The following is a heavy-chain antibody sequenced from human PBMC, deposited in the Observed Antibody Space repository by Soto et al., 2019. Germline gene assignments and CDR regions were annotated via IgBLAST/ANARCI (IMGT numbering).Heavy chain of an antibody. CDR3: AKDPARILEWLLPFDY. Sequence: GGSLRLSCAASGFTFSSYAMSWVRQAPGKGLEWVSGISGNGGSSYYADSVEGRFTISRDNSRNTLYLQMSSLRVEDTAVYYCAKDPARILEWLLPFDYWGQGTLVTVSS. D-gene: IGHD3-3*01. V-gene: IGHV3-23*01. CDR1: GFTFSSYA. CDR2: ISGNGGSS. J-gene: IGHJ4*02.